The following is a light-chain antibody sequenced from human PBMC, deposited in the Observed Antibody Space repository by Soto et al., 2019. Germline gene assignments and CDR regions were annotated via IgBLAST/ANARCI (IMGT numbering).Light chain of an antibody. CDR2: DAS. V-gene: IGKV3-11*01. J-gene: IGKJ1*01. CDR3: QHSGDFRWT. Sequence: EMVVTQSVVTLSLYPGERATVSCRASQSVSSYLAWYQQKPCQAPRLLISDASNRATGIPDRFSGRGFGTDFTLTISRLEPEDFAVYYCQHSGDFRWTFGQGTKV. CDR1: QSVSSY.